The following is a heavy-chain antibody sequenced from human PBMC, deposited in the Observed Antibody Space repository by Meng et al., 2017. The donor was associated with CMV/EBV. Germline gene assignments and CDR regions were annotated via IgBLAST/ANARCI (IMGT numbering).Heavy chain of an antibody. Sequence: QEELLESGPGLVKPSKTLTIHCTVYGGSSSSGDYYWSWIRQPPGKGLEWIGYIYYSGSNYYNPSLKSRVTISVDTSKNQFSLKLSSVTAADTAVYYCARVGRTSCYDYWGQGTLVTVSS. V-gene: IGHV4-30-4*08. J-gene: IGHJ4*02. D-gene: IGHD2-2*01. CDR3: ARVGRTSCYDY. CDR1: GGSSSSGDYY. CDR2: IYYSGSN.